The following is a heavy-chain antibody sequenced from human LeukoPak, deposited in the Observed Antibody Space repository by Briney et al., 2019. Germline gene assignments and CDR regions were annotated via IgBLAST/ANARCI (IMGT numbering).Heavy chain of an antibody. CDR2: IYHSGST. D-gene: IGHD5-18*01. V-gene: IGHV4-39*07. Sequence: SETLSLTCTVSGGSISSSSYYWGWIRQPPGKGLEWIVSIYHSGSTYYNPSLKSRVTISVDTSKNQFSLKLSSVTAADTAVYYCAKSSYSIFDYWGQGTLVTVSS. CDR3: AKSSYSIFDY. J-gene: IGHJ4*02. CDR1: GGSISSSSYY.